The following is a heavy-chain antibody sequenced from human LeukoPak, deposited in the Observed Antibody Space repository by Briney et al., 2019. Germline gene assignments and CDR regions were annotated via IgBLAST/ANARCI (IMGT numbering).Heavy chain of an antibody. V-gene: IGHV4-39*01. J-gene: IGHJ5*02. Sequence: PSETLSLTCSVSGVPISSRSYYWGWIRQPPGKGLEWIGSIYYSGSTYYNPSLKSRVTISVDTSKNQFSLKLSSVTAADTAVYYCARHRIAAAGTRWFDPWGQGTLVTVSS. D-gene: IGHD6-13*01. CDR1: GVPISSRSYY. CDR3: ARHRIAAAGTRWFDP. CDR2: IYYSGST.